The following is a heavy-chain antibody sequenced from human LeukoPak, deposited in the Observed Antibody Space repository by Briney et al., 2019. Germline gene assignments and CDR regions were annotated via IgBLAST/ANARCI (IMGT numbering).Heavy chain of an antibody. V-gene: IGHV4-59*01. D-gene: IGHD5-24*01. CDR3: ARAGIMATTPFGY. CDR2: IFYTGST. J-gene: IGHJ4*02. CDR1: GGSISSNY. Sequence: PSETLSLTCTVSGGSISSNYWGWIRQPPGKGLEWIGYIFYTGSTNYNPSLKSRVTISVDTSKNQFSLRLSSVTAADTAVYYCARAGIMATTPFGYWGQGTLVSVSS.